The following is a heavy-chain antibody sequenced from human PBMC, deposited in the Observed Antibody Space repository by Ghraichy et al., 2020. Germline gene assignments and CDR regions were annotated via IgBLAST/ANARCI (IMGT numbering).Heavy chain of an antibody. J-gene: IGHJ5*02. CDR1: GFTFSSYS. CDR3: ARGVNINSSGRFDP. CDR2: ISYSSSAI. Sequence: LSLTCAASGFTFSSYSMNWVRQAPGKGLEWVSYISYSSSAIYYADSVKGRFTISRDNAKNSLYLQMNSLRDEDTAVYYCARGVNINSSGRFDPWGQGTQVTDSS. V-gene: IGHV3-48*02. D-gene: IGHD2/OR15-2a*01.